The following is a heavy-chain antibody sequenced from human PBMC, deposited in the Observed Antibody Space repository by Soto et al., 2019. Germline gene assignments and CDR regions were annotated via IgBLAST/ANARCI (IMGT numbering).Heavy chain of an antibody. V-gene: IGHV1-8*01. CDR2: MNPNSGNT. Sequence: GASVKVSCKASGYPFTNYDINWVRQATGQGLEWMGWMNPNSGNTGYAQKFQGRVTMTRNTSISTAYMELSSLRSEDTAVYYCARNNYDILTVYYNYYYYYMDVWGKGTTVTVSS. CDR1: GYPFTNYD. J-gene: IGHJ6*03. D-gene: IGHD3-9*01. CDR3: ARNNYDILTVYYNYYYYYMDV.